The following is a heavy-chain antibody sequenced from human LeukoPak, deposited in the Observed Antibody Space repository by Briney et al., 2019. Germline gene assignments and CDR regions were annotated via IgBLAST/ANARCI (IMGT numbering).Heavy chain of an antibody. D-gene: IGHD3-22*01. CDR1: GFTFSSYG. CDR2: IRYDGSNK. Sequence: PGGSLRLSCAASGFTFSSYGMHWVRQAPGKGLEWVAFIRYDGSNKYYADSVKGRFTISRDNSKNTLYLQMNSLRAEDTAVYYCAKDRFRKSYYEIYFDYWGQGTLVTVSS. V-gene: IGHV3-30*02. J-gene: IGHJ4*02. CDR3: AKDRFRKSYYEIYFDY.